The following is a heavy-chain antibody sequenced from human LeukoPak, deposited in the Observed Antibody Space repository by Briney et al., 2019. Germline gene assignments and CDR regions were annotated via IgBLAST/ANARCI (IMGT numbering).Heavy chain of an antibody. J-gene: IGHJ1*01. CDR1: GGSFSGYY. V-gene: IGHV4-34*01. CDR2: INHSGST. D-gene: IGHD3-3*01. Sequence: SETLSLTCAVYGGSFSGYYWSWIRQPPGKGLEWIGEINHSGSTNYNPSLKSRVTISVDTSKNQFSLKLSSVTAADTAVYYCAGGSLYYDFWSGYIRSEYFQHWGQGTLVTVSS. CDR3: AGGSLYYDFWSGYIRSEYFQH.